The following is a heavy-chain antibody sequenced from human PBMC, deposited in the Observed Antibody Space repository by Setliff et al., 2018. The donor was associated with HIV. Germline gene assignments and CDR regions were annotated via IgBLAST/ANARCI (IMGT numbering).Heavy chain of an antibody. D-gene: IGHD4-4*01. CDR3: ARDIETTVIPFDY. CDR1: GFTFSSYG. J-gene: IGHJ4*02. V-gene: IGHV3-30*02. Sequence: PGGSLRLSCAASGFTFSSYGMHWVRQAPGKGLEWVAFIRYDGSNKYYADSVKGRFTISRDNSKNTLYLQMNSLRAEDTAVYYCARDIETTVIPFDYWGQGTLVTVSS. CDR2: IRYDGSNK.